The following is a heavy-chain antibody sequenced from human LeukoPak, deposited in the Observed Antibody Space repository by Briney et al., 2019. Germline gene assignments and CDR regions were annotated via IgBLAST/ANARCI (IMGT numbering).Heavy chain of an antibody. CDR3: AKESNRRSSWYYFDY. V-gene: IGHV3-23*01. J-gene: IGHJ4*02. CDR2: ISGSGGST. D-gene: IGHD6-13*01. CDR1: GFTFSSYA. Sequence: GGSLRLSCAASGFTFSSYAMSWVRQAPRKGLEWVSAISGSGGSTYYADSVKGRFTISRDNSKNTLYLQMNSLRAEDTAVYYCAKESNRRSSWYYFDYWGQGTLVTVSS.